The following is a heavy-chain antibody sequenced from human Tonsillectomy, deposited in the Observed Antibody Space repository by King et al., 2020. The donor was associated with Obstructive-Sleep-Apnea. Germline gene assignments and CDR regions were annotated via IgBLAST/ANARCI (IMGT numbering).Heavy chain of an antibody. CDR1: GGSISSYY. V-gene: IGHV4-59*08. Sequence: QLQESGPGLVKPSETLSLTCSVSGGSISSYYWSWIRQPPGKGLEWIGYIYYSGSSNYNPSLKSRVTISVDTSKIQFSLKLSSVTAADTAVYYCARSPYYDILTGYYNRAFDIWGQGTMVTVPS. D-gene: IGHD3-9*01. J-gene: IGHJ3*02. CDR3: ARSPYYDILTGYYNRAFDI. CDR2: IYYSGSS.